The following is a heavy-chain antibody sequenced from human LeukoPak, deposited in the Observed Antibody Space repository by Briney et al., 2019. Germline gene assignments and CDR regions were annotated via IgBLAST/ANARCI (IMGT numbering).Heavy chain of an antibody. CDR1: GFAMSSHW. Sequence: GGSLRLSCAASGFAMSSHWMTWVRQVPGRGPEWVANANRDGSETYYLGSVKGRFTISKDNAKNSLYLQMNNLRAEDTALYHCARNNGMDVWGQGTTVIVSS. J-gene: IGHJ6*02. CDR3: ARNNGMDV. CDR2: ANRDGSET. V-gene: IGHV3-7*03.